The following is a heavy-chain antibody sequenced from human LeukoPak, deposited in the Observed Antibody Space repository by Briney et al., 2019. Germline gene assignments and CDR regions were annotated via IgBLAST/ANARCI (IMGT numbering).Heavy chain of an antibody. J-gene: IGHJ5*02. V-gene: IGHV4-34*01. CDR3: ARRKGYVGWFDP. D-gene: IGHD1-1*01. Sequence: SETLSLTCAVYGGSFSGYYWSWIRQPPGKGLEWIGEINHSGSTNYDPSLKSRVTISVDTSKNQFSLKLSSVTAADTAVYYCARRKGYVGWFDPWGQGTLVTVSS. CDR2: INHSGST. CDR1: GGSFSGYY.